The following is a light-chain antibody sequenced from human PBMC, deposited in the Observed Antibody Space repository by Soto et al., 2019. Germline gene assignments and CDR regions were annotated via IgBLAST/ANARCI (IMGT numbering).Light chain of an antibody. Sequence: EIVMTQSPATLSMSPGERATRSCRASQSVSSNLAWFQQKPGQAPRLLIYGASTRATGIPARFSGSGSGTEFTLTISSLQSEDFAVYYCQQYSNWPRTFGQGTKVEIK. CDR3: QQYSNWPRT. J-gene: IGKJ1*01. V-gene: IGKV3-15*01. CDR1: QSVSSN. CDR2: GAS.